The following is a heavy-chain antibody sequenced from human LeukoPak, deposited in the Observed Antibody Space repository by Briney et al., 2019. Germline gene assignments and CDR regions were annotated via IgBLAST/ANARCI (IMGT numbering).Heavy chain of an antibody. CDR3: ATRLVPAALTNYNWFDP. V-gene: IGHV4-39*07. D-gene: IGHD2-2*01. CDR2: INHSGST. CDR1: GGSISSTNYY. J-gene: IGHJ5*02. Sequence: SETLSLTCTVSGGSISSTNYYWSWIRQPPGKGLEWIGEINHSGSTNYNPSLKSRVTISVDTSKNQFSLKLSSVTAADTAVYYCATRLVPAALTNYNWFDPWGQGTLVTVSS.